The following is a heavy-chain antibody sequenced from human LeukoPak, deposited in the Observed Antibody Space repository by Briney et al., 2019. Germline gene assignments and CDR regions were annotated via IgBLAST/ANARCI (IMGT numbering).Heavy chain of an antibody. V-gene: IGHV1-2*06. J-gene: IGHJ2*01. Sequence: GTSVKVSCKASGYIFTGHYMNWVRQVPGQGLEWMGRINPKTGGTNYAQNFQGRVTMTRDTSISTTYMELSRLRPDDTAVYYCATERGPMSLWYFDLWGRGTLVTVSS. D-gene: IGHD3-10*02. CDR2: INPKTGGT. CDR1: GYIFTGHY. CDR3: ATERGPMSLWYFDL.